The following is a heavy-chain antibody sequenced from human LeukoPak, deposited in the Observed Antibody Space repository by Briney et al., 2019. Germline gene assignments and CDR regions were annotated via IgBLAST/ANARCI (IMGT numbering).Heavy chain of an antibody. V-gene: IGHV1-46*01. Sequence: ASVKVSCKASGYTFTSYYMHWVRQAPGQGLEWMGIINPSGGSTSYAQKFQGRVTMTRDTSTSTVYMELSSLRSEDTAVYYCARVTIFGVVTADAFDIWGQGTMVTVSS. CDR2: INPSGGST. D-gene: IGHD3-3*01. CDR1: GYTFTSYY. CDR3: ARVTIFGVVTADAFDI. J-gene: IGHJ3*02.